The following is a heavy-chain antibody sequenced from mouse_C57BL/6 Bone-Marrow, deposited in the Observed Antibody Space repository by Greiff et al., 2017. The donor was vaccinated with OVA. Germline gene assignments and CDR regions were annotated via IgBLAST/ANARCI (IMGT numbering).Heavy chain of an antibody. D-gene: IGHD1-1*01. V-gene: IGHV1-15*01. J-gene: IGHJ4*01. CDR1: GYTFTDYE. CDR2: IDPETGGT. CDR3: TREGYYGSSPYYYAMDY. Sequence: QVQLQQSGAELVRPGASVTLSCKASGYTFTDYEMHWVKQTPVHGLEWIGAIDPETGGTAYNQKFKGKAILTADKSSSTAYMELRSLTFEDSAVYYCTREGYYGSSPYYYAMDYWGQGTSVTVSS.